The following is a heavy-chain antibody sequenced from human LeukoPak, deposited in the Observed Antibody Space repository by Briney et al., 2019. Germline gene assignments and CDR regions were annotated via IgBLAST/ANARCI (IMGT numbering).Heavy chain of an antibody. V-gene: IGHV3-30*04. Sequence: GGSLRLSCAASGFTFSSYALHWVRQAPGKGLEWVAVISYAGSSTYYTDSVKGRFTISRDNSQNTLYLQMNSLRADDTAVYYCARDDSGPYAQIDSWGQGTLVTVSS. CDR3: ARDDSGPYAQIDS. CDR1: GFTFSSYA. D-gene: IGHD1-26*01. J-gene: IGHJ4*02. CDR2: ISYAGSST.